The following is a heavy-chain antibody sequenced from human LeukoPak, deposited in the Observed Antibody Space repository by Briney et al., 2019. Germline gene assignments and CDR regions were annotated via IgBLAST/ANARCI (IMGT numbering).Heavy chain of an antibody. V-gene: IGHV3-33*08. Sequence: GGSLRLSCAASGFTVSSNYMSWVRQAPGKGLEWVAIIWYDGTNKYYADSVKGRFTISRDNSKNTLYLQMTSLRAEDTAVYFCARSTWCGGDCYPDYWGQGTLVTVSS. J-gene: IGHJ4*02. CDR1: GFTVSSNY. CDR2: IWYDGTNK. D-gene: IGHD2-21*02. CDR3: ARSTWCGGDCYPDY.